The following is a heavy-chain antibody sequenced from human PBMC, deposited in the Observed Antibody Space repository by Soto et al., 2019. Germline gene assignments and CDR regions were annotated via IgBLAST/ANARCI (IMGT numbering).Heavy chain of an antibody. CDR3: AKSDRGVFGVVMSPALDPLDV. CDR1: GVTFRTYG. J-gene: IGHJ3*01. Sequence: QVQLVESGGGVVQPGRSLTLSCVVSGVTFRTYGIHWVRQAPGKGLEWVAVISYDGDYTSYADSVKGRFTISRDNSENTFYLQLTSLGAEDTALYYCAKSDRGVFGVVMSPALDPLDVCGQGTMVAVSS. D-gene: IGHD3-3*01. V-gene: IGHV3-30*18. CDR2: ISYDGDYT.